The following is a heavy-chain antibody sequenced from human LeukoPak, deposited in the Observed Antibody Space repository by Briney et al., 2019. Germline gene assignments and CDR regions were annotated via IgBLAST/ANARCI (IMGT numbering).Heavy chain of an antibody. D-gene: IGHD3-10*01. Sequence: GGSLRLSCEASGFTFRTSWMSWVRQAPGKGLEWVADINEDGIETYYVHSLRGRFTISGDNANNSLFLQMDSLRAEDTAVYYCARQARVTHFYGDFGSHFDFWGQGILVTVSS. J-gene: IGHJ4*02. V-gene: IGHV3-7*01. CDR3: ARQARVTHFYGDFGSHFDF. CDR1: GFTFRTSW. CDR2: INEDGIET.